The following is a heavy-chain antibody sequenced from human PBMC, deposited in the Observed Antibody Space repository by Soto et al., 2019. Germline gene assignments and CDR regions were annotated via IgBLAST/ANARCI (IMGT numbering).Heavy chain of an antibody. V-gene: IGHV1-18*04. Sequence: QVQLVQSEAEVKKPGPSVKVSCEASGDTFINHGIIWVRQAPGQGLEWMGWVSGSNGNTKYAQKFQGRVTMTTETSTSTAHMELRTLRSDDTAVYFCARDFYPLAYYFDPWGQGTLVTVSS. CDR3: ARDFYPLAYYFDP. CDR2: VSGSNGNT. J-gene: IGHJ4*02. CDR1: GDTFINHG.